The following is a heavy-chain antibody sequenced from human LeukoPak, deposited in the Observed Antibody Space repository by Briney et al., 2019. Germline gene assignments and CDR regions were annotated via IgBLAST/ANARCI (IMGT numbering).Heavy chain of an antibody. V-gene: IGHV1-69*06. CDR3: ARDFRYSGYDL. CDR1: GDTFTTYA. CDR2: IIPMFGTP. J-gene: IGHJ4*02. Sequence: GSSVKVSCKTSGDTFTTYAIIWVRQAPGQGLEWMGGIIPMFGTPNYAQRLQGRVTITADKSTKTAYMELSSLRSEDTAVYYCARDFRYSGYDLWGQGTLVTVSS. D-gene: IGHD5-12*01.